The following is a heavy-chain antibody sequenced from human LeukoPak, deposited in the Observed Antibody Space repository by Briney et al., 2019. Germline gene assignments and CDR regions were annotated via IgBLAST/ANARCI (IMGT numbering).Heavy chain of an antibody. Sequence: SETLSLTCTVSGGPISSYYWSWIRQPPGKGLEWIGYIYTSGSTNYNPSLKSRVTISVDTSKNQFSLKLSSVTAADTAVYYCARHLGYCSGGSCALHWFDPWGQGTLVTVSS. D-gene: IGHD2-15*01. CDR2: IYTSGST. V-gene: IGHV4-4*09. CDR1: GGPISSYY. CDR3: ARHLGYCSGGSCALHWFDP. J-gene: IGHJ5*02.